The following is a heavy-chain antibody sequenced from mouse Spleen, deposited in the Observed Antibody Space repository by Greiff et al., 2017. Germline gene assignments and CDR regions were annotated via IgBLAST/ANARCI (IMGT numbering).Heavy chain of an antibody. V-gene: IGHV1-19*01. CDR3: ARRVYYGNYDFAY. Sequence: EVQLQQSGPVLVKPGASVKMSCKASGYTFTDYYMNWVKQSHGKSLEWIGVINPYNGGTSYNQKFKGKATLTVDESSSTAYMELNSLTSEDSAVYYCARRVYYGNYDFAYWGQGTLLTVSA. CDR2: INPYNGGT. D-gene: IGHD2-1*01. J-gene: IGHJ3*01. CDR1: GYTFTDYY.